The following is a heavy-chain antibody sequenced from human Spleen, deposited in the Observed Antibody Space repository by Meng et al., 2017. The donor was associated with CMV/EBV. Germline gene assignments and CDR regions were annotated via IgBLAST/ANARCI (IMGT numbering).Heavy chain of an antibody. J-gene: IGHJ4*02. Sequence: EVQLVESGGGMVKPGGSLRLSCAASGFTFSSYSMNWVRQAPGKGLEWVSSISSSSSYIYYADSVKGRFTISRDNAKNSLYLQMNSLRAEDTAVYYCASSTFGVVITEGDYWGQGTLVTVSS. CDR2: ISSSSSYI. CDR1: GFTFSSYS. D-gene: IGHD3-3*01. V-gene: IGHV3-21*01. CDR3: ASSTFGVVITEGDY.